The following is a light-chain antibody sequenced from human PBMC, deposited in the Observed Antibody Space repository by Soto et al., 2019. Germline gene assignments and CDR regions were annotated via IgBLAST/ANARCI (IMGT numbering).Light chain of an antibody. CDR3: LQHNSYPYS. CDR2: DTS. CDR1: QGISRF. Sequence: DVQMTQSPSAMSASVGDRITITCRASQGISRFVAWFQQKPGQVPERLIYDTSTLQPGVPSRFSGSGSGTEFTLAITGLQPEDFATYYCLQHNSYPYSFGQGTKLVIK. V-gene: IGKV1-17*03. J-gene: IGKJ2*01.